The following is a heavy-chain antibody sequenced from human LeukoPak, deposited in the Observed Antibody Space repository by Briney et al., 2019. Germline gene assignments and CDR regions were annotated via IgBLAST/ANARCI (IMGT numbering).Heavy chain of an antibody. J-gene: IGHJ4*02. CDR1: GFTFSSYG. V-gene: IGHV3-30*02. D-gene: IGHD6-19*01. CDR2: IRYDGSNK. CDR3: AKDPSSGWYNYFDY. Sequence: GGSLRLSCAASGFTFSSYGMHWVRQAPGKGLEWVAFIRYDGSNKYYADSVKGRFTIPRDNSKNTLYLQMNSLRAEDTAVYYCAKDPSSGWYNYFDYWGQGTLVTVSS.